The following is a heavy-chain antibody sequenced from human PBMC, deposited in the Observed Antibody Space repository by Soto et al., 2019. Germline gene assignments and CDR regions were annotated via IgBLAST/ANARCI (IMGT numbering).Heavy chain of an antibody. V-gene: IGHV3-53*01. J-gene: IGHJ2*01. D-gene: IGHD2-15*01. CDR3: ASHESGGRYWYFAL. CDR1: GFTVSSKY. Sequence: EVQLVESGGGLIQPGESLRLSCTASGFTVSSKYMSWVRQAPGKGLEWVSVIYSGGTTYYADSVKGRFTISRDNSKNMLYLQMNSLKAEDTAVYYCASHESGGRYWYFALWGRGTLVTVSS. CDR2: IYSGGTT.